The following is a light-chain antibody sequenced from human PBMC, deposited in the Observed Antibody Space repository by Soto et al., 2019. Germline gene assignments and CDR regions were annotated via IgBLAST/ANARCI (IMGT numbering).Light chain of an antibody. J-gene: IGKJ1*01. CDR1: QSVRPTY. Sequence: EIVLTQCPDTLSLSPGEXAXXSSRASQSVRPTYFDWHQQKPRTATRLIIYAAYSRATGIPDRFSGSPSGKDLNLTTRTLEPEDFAVYYCQQYGSSPTTFGQGTKV. CDR3: QQYGSSPTT. V-gene: IGKV3-20*01. CDR2: AAY.